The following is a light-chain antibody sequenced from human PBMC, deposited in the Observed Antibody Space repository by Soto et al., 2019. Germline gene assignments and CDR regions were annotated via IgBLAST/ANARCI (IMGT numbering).Light chain of an antibody. CDR2: DAS. CDR1: QDIKNY. V-gene: IGKV1-33*01. J-gene: IGKJ4*01. Sequence: DIQMTQSPSSLSASVGDRVTITCQASQDIKNYLNWYQQKSGKAPKLLIYDASDLETGVPSRFSGSGSGTDFTFTINSLQPEDIATYYCQQYDNLSLTFGGGTQVEIK. CDR3: QQYDNLSLT.